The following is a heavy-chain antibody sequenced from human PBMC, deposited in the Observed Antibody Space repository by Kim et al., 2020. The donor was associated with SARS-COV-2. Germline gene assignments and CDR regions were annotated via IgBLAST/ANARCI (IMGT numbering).Heavy chain of an antibody. CDR1: GFTFSSYS. CDR3: ARAGPLVSSSSSFDY. V-gene: IGHV3-21*01. CDR2: ISSSSSYI. Sequence: GGSLRLSCAASGFTFSSYSMNWVRQAPGKGLEWVSSISSSSSYIYYADSVKGRFTISRDNAKNSLYLQMNSLRAEDTAVYYCARAGPLVSSSSSFDYWGQGTLVTVSS. J-gene: IGHJ4*02. D-gene: IGHD6-6*01.